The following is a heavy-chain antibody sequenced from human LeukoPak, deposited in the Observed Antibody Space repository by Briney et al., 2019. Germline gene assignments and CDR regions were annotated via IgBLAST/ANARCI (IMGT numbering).Heavy chain of an antibody. CDR3: ARDRPTGRSRGVVVQ. D-gene: IGHD2-15*01. CDR1: GFTFYTYA. V-gene: IGHV3-21*01. J-gene: IGHJ4*02. Sequence: AGGSLRLSCAASGFTFYTYAMSWVRQAPGKGLDWVSSISSGGTYIYYAESVRGRSTISRDNTKNFLYLQLSTLRVEDTAVYYCARDRPTGRSRGVVVQWGQGTLVTVSS. CDR2: ISSGGTYI.